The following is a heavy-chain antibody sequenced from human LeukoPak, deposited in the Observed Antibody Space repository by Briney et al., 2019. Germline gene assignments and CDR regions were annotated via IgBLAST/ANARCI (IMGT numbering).Heavy chain of an antibody. J-gene: IGHJ5*02. CDR1: GGSISSGDYY. V-gene: IGHV4-30-4*08. CDR2: IYYSGST. Sequence: PSETLSLTCTVSGGSISSGDYYWSWIRQPPGKGLEWIGYIYYSGSTYYNPSLKSRVTISVDTSKNQFSLKLSSVTAADTAVYYCARDRSVLNWFDPWGQGTLVTVSS. CDR3: ARDRSVLNWFDP.